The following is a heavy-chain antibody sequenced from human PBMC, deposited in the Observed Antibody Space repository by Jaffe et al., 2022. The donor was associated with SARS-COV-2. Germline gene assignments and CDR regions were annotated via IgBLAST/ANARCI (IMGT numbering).Heavy chain of an antibody. D-gene: IGHD5-18*01. J-gene: IGHJ4*02. V-gene: IGHV2-5*01. CDR2: IYWNDDK. CDR3: AHRRWLLDTGYSYFDY. Sequence: QITLKESGPTLVKPTQTLTLTCTFSGFSLSTSGVGVGWIRQPPGKALEWLALIYWNDDKRYSPSLKSRLTITKDTSKNQVVLTMTNMDPVDTATYYCAHRRWLLDTGYSYFDYWGQGTLVTVSS. CDR1: GFSLSTSGVG.